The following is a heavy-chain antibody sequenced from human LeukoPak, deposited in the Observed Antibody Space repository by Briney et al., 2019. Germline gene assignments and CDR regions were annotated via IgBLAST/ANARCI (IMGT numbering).Heavy chain of an antibody. D-gene: IGHD3-10*01. CDR1: GVSISSSNSY. Sequence: SETLSLTCTVPGVSISSSNSYWGWIRQPPGKGLEWIGSIYYSGNTYYNASLKSQVSISIDTSKNQFSLKLTSVTAADTAVYYCARVVSMLRGVISSHSLFDYWGQGTLVTVSS. J-gene: IGHJ4*02. CDR2: IYYSGNT. V-gene: IGHV4-39*07. CDR3: ARVVSMLRGVISSHSLFDY.